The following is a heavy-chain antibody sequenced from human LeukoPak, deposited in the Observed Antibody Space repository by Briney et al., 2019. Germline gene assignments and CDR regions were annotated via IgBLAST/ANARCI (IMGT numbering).Heavy chain of an antibody. Sequence: SETLSLTCAVYGGSFSGYHWSWIRQPPGKGLEWIGSIYHSGSTYYNPSLKSRVTISVDTSKNQFSLKLSSVTAADTAVYYCARDRNFPYNWFDPWGQGTLVTVSS. CDR2: IYHSGST. CDR3: ARDRNFPYNWFDP. J-gene: IGHJ5*02. CDR1: GGSFSGYH. V-gene: IGHV4-34*01.